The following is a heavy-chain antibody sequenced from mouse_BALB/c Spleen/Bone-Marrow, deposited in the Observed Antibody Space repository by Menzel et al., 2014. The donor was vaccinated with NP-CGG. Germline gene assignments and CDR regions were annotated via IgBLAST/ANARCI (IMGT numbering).Heavy chain of an antibody. CDR2: IDPANGNT. CDR3: XXXXFVSSLYAH. D-gene: IGHD6-1*01. Sequence: VQLKESGAALVKPGASVKLSCTASGFNIKDTYMHCVKQRPEQGLEWIGRIDPANGNTKYDPKFQGKATIKADTSSNTAYLQLSHLTTVDTAXXXXXXXXFVSSLYAHWAQATLVTVS. CDR1: GFNIKDTY. J-gene: IGHJ3*01. V-gene: IGHV14-3*02.